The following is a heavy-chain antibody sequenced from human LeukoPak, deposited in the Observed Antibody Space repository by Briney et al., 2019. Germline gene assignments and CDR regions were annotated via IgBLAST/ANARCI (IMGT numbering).Heavy chain of an antibody. J-gene: IGHJ3*02. V-gene: IGHV1-8*03. CDR1: GYTFTSYD. D-gene: IGHD6-19*01. CDR3: ARGEYSSGWYRVAFDI. Sequence: ASVKVSCKASGYTFTSYDINWVRQATGQGLEWMGWMNPNSGNTGYAQKFQGRVTITRNTSISTAYTELSSLRSEDTAVYYCARGEYSSGWYRVAFDIWGQGTMVTVSS. CDR2: MNPNSGNT.